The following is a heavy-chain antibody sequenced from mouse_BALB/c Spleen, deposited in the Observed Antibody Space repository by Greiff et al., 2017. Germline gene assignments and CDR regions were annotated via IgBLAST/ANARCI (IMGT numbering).Heavy chain of an antibody. CDR1: GFTFSSYA. CDR2: ISSGGSYT. D-gene: IGHD1-1*01. J-gene: IGHJ2*01. V-gene: IGHV5-9-3*01. CDR3: ARHKTTVVANYFDY. Sequence: EVQLVESGGGLVKPGGSLKLSCAASGFTFSSYAMSWVRQTPEKRLEWVATISSGGSYTYYPDSVKGRFTISRDNAKNTLYLQMSSLRSEDTAMYYCARHKTTVVANYFDYWGQGTTLTVSS.